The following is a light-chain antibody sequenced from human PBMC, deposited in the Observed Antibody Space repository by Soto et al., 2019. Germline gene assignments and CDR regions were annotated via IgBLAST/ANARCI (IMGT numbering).Light chain of an antibody. CDR2: DNN. V-gene: IGLV1-51*01. CDR3: GTWDSSLYVV. Sequence: QSVLTQPPSVSAAPGQKVTISCSGSSSNIGNSFVSWYQQLPGTAPKLLIYDNNKRPSGIPDRFSASKSGTSATLGITGLQTGDEADYYCGTWDSSLYVVFGGGTKVTVL. CDR1: SSNIGNSF. J-gene: IGLJ2*01.